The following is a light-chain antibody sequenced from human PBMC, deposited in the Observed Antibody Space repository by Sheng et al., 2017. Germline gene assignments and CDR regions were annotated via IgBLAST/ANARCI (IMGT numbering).Light chain of an antibody. CDR1: HSVTDFY. V-gene: IGKV3D-20*02. Sequence: EIVLTQSPGTLSLSPGERASLSCRASHSVTDFYLAWYQQKPGQSPRLLIYGVSSRATGIPDRFSGSLSGTDFILTISSLEPEDFAVYYCQQRSNWPLTFGGGTKVEIK. CDR2: GVS. CDR3: QQRSNWPLT. J-gene: IGKJ4*01.